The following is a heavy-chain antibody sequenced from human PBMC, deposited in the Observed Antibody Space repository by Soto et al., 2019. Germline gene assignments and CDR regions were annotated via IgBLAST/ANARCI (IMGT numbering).Heavy chain of an antibody. CDR1: GYTFTGYY. CDR3: AIPYNYYDSSGYYLGAFDI. J-gene: IGHJ3*02. Sequence: GASVKVSCKASGYTFTGYYMHWVRQAPGQGLEWMGWINPNSGGTNYAQKFQGWVTMTRDTSISTAYMELSRLRSDDTAVYYCAIPYNYYDSSGYYLGAFDIWGQGPMVTVSS. CDR2: INPNSGGT. D-gene: IGHD3-22*01. V-gene: IGHV1-2*04.